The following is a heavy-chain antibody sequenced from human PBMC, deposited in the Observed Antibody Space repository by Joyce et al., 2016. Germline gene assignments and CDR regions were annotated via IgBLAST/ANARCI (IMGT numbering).Heavy chain of an antibody. CDR2: MKHNSGNT. CDR1: GYTFTSYD. Sequence: QVQLVQSGAEVKKPGASVKVSCKASGYTFTSYDINWVRQATGQGLEWMGCMKHNSGNTGYAQKFQGRVTMTRNTSISTAYMELRSLRSEDTAVYYCARERNFGDLSFDPWGQGTLVTVSS. D-gene: IGHD4-17*01. CDR3: ARERNFGDLSFDP. J-gene: IGHJ5*02. V-gene: IGHV1-8*01.